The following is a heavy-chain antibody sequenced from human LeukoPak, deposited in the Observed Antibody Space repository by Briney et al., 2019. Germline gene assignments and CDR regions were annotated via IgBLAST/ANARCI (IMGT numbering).Heavy chain of an antibody. CDR2: ISASGTGT. D-gene: IGHD2-2*01. V-gene: IGHV3-48*03. CDR1: GFTFSSYE. CDR3: AREEYYHLNTGSHDAFDL. J-gene: IGHJ3*01. Sequence: PGGSLRLSYVASGFTFSSYEMNWVRQAPGKGLEWISYISASGTGTHYADSVKGRFTVSRDNAKNSVYLQVNIPRAEDTAVYYCAREEYYHLNTGSHDAFDLWGQGTMVTVSS.